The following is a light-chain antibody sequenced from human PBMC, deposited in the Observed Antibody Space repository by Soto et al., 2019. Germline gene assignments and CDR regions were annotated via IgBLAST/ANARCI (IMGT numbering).Light chain of an antibody. CDR2: WAS. V-gene: IGKV4-1*01. Sequence: DIVMTQSPDSLAVSLGERATINCKSSQSVLYSSNNKNPLTWYQQKPGQPPKLLIYWASTRESGVPDRFSGSGSGTDFTLTISSLQAEDVAVYYCQQYYSTPNTFGGGTKVEIK. CDR3: QQYYSTPNT. CDR1: QSVLYSSNNKNP. J-gene: IGKJ4*01.